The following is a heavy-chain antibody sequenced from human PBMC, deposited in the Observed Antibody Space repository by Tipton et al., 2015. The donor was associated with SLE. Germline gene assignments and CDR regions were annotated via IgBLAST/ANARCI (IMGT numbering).Heavy chain of an antibody. J-gene: IGHJ3*02. V-gene: IGHV3-15*01. CDR3: TTERDEDTTFDI. Sequence: SLRLSCAASGFTFSDAWMSWVRQAPGKGLEWVGLISPTADGGATDYTAPVKDRFTISRDDSKNTLYLHMNSLKTEDTAMYYCTTERDEDTTFDIWGQGTMVTVSS. CDR2: ISPTADGGAT. CDR1: GFTFSDAW.